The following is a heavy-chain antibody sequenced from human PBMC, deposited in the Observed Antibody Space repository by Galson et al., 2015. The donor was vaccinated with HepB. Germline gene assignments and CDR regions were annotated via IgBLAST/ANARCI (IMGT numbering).Heavy chain of an antibody. CDR3: ARLVDTAMALNYYYYGMDV. J-gene: IGHJ6*02. Sequence: SVKVSCKASGYTFTSYGISWVRQAPGQGLEWMGGIIPIFGTANYAQKFQGRVTITADESTSTAYMELSSLRSEDTAVYYCARLVDTAMALNYYYYGMDVWGQGTTVTVSS. D-gene: IGHD5-18*01. CDR2: IIPIFGTA. V-gene: IGHV1-69*13. CDR1: GYTFTSYG.